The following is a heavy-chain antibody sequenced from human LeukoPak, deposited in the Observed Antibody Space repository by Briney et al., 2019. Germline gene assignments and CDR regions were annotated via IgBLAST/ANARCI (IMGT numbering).Heavy chain of an antibody. V-gene: IGHV4-34*01. J-gene: IGHJ4*02. CDR3: ARVDYYDFWSGSLIFDY. CDR1: GGSLSGYY. D-gene: IGHD3-3*01. CDR2: INHSGST. Sequence: SETLSLTCAVYGGSLSGYYWSWIHQPPGKGLEWIGEINHSGSTNYNPSLKSRVTISVDTSKNQFSLKLSSVTAADTAVYYCARVDYYDFWSGSLIFDYWGQGTLVTVSS.